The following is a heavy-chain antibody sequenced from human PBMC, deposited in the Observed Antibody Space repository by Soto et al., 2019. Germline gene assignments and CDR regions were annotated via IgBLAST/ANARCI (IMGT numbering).Heavy chain of an antibody. CDR1: GGSVNTAYL. CDR2: GHHSGTT. Sequence: QVQLQESGPGLVKPSGTLSLTCAVSGGSVNTAYLWSWGRQPPGKGLARIGEGHHSGTTNYIQSLTSLLTMSVDKSGNQVSLELTSVAAADTAVSYGARGGSYRWVYWGQGTLVTVSS. J-gene: IGHJ4*02. V-gene: IGHV4-4*02. CDR3: ARGGSYRWVY. D-gene: IGHD3-16*02.